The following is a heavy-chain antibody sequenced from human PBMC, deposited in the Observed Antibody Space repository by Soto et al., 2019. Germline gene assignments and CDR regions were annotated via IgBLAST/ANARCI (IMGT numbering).Heavy chain of an antibody. D-gene: IGHD3-10*01. CDR3: ARDSVYYYYYGMDV. CDR2: INHSGST. J-gene: IGHJ6*02. Sequence: SETLSLTCAVYGGSFSGYYWSWIRQPPGKGLEWIGEINHSGSTNYNPSLKSRVTISVDTSKNQFSLKLSSVTAADTAVYYCARDSVYYYYYGMDVWGQGTTVTVSS. V-gene: IGHV4-34*01. CDR1: GGSFSGYY.